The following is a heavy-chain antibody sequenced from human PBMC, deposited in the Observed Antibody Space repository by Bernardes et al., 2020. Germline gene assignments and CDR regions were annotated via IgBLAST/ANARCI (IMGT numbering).Heavy chain of an antibody. Sequence: GGSLRLSCAASGFTFSDYYMSWIRQAPGKGLEWVSYISSSGSTIYYADSVKGRFTISRDNAKNSLYLQMNSLRAEDTAVYYCARDPRTTKLEAGIDYWGQGTLVTVSS. V-gene: IGHV3-11*01. CDR1: GFTFSDYY. D-gene: IGHD1-7*01. CDR3: ARDPRTTKLEAGIDY. J-gene: IGHJ4*02. CDR2: ISSSGSTI.